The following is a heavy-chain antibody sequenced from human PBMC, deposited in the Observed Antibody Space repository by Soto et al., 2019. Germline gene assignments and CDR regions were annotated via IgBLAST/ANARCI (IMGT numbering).Heavy chain of an antibody. V-gene: IGHV4-39*01. CDR2: VYYSGGA. Sequence: SETLSLTCTVSGVSIHNSHSFWGWIRQPPGKGLEFIGTVYYSGGAHYNSSLKSRVTISVDTANNQVSLRMRSLTAADTAVYYCGRVVEGATRHADLDSWGQGTLVTVSS. J-gene: IGHJ5*01. CDR3: GRVVEGATRHADLDS. D-gene: IGHD2-21*01. CDR1: GVSIHNSHSF.